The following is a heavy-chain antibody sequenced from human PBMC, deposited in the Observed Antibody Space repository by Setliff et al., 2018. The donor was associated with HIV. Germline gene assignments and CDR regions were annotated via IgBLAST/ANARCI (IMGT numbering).Heavy chain of an antibody. CDR2: IYTRGNT. CDR1: GGSIRDYY. CDR3: ARTYSSNWYIDY. V-gene: IGHV4-4*07. D-gene: IGHD6-13*01. J-gene: IGHJ4*02. Sequence: PSETLSLTCRVSGGSIRDYYWNWIRQPAGKGLEWIGRIYTRGNTNYNPSLRSRVTMSVDTSKNQFSLKLSSVTAADTAIYYCARTYSSNWYIDYWGQGTLVTVSS.